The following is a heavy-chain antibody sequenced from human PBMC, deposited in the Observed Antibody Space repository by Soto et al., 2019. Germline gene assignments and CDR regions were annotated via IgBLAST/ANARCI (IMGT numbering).Heavy chain of an antibody. J-gene: IGHJ4*02. CDR3: ARADGGDLGGAYCFDY. Sequence: PGGSLRLSCAASGFTVSSKYMNWVRQAQGKGLEWVSVLYSGGTTYYADSVKGRFIIYRDNSKNTLYLQMNSLRAEDTAVYYCARADGGDLGGAYCFDYWGQGTLVTVSS. CDR2: LYSGGTT. D-gene: IGHD3-16*01. CDR1: GFTVSSKY. V-gene: IGHV3-66*01.